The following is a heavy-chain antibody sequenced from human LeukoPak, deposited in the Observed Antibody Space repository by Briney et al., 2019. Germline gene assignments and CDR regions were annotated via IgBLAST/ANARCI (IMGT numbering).Heavy chain of an antibody. D-gene: IGHD3-22*01. V-gene: IGHV3-20*04. CDR2: INWNGGST. CDR1: GFTFDDYG. CDR3: ARVGRYDSSGYLRAPFDD. J-gene: IGHJ4*02. Sequence: PGGSLRLSCAASGFTFDDYGMSWVRQAPGKGLEWVSGINWNGGSTGYADSVKGRFTISRDNAKNSLYLQMNSLRAEDTALYYCARVGRYDSSGYLRAPFDDWGQGTLVTVSS.